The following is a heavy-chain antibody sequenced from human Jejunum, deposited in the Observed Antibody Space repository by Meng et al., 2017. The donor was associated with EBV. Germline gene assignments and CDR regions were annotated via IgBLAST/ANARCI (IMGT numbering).Heavy chain of an antibody. CDR2: ISSGSSFI. CDR1: GFTFSSYS. V-gene: IGHV3-21*01. Sequence: VQLVECGVVLVKPGGSLRLACAASGFTFSSYSMNWVRQAPGKGLEWVSYISSGSSFIYYADSVKGRFTISRDDAKNSLSLQMNNLGADDTAVYYCVRDSSFNVHWGQGTLVTVSS. J-gene: IGHJ4*02. CDR3: VRDSSFNVH. D-gene: IGHD3-16*02.